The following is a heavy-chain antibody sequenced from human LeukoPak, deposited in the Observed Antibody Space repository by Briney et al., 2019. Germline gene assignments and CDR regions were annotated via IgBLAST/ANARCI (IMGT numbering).Heavy chain of an antibody. V-gene: IGHV3-23*01. CDR1: GFTFSTFA. Sequence: AGGSLRLSCEASGFTFSTFAMIWVRQPPGKGLEWVSSIFPSGGEIHYADSVRGRFTISRDNSKSTLSLQMNSLRAEDTAVYYCARHTLPSSLYGSGSYYRYYYYMDVWGKGTTVTVSS. D-gene: IGHD3-10*01. CDR2: IFPSGGEI. CDR3: ARHTLPSSLYGSGSYYRYYYYMDV. J-gene: IGHJ6*03.